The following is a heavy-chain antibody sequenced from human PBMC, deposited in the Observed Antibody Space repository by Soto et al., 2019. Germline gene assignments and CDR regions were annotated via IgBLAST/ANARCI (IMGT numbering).Heavy chain of an antibody. CDR1: GGSISSGDYY. V-gene: IGHV4-30-4*01. J-gene: IGHJ4*02. D-gene: IGHD2-15*01. CDR2: IYYSGST. CDR3: ARCASSCSLGF. Sequence: QVELQESGPGLAKPSQTLSLTCTVSGGSISSGDYYWSWIRQPPGKGLEWIGYIYYSGSTYYNPSLMSRVTISVDTSKNQFSLQLSSVTAADTAVYYCARCASSCSLGFWGQGTLVTVSS.